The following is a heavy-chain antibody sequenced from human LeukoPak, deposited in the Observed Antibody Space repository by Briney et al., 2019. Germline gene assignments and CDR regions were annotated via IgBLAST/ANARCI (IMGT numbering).Heavy chain of an antibody. V-gene: IGHV3-66*01. J-gene: IGHJ1*01. CDR2: IYSGGST. CDR1: GFTVSSNY. Sequence: GGSLRLSCAASGFTVSSNYMSWVRQAPGKGLEWVSVIYSGGSTYYADSVKGRFTISRDNSKNTLYLQMNSLRAEDTAVYYCARDAPGSSEGFQHWGQGTLVTVSS. D-gene: IGHD1-14*01. CDR3: ARDAPGSSEGFQH.